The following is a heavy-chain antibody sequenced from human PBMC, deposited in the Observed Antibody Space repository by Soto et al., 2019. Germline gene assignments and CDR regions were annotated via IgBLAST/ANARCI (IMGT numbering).Heavy chain of an antibody. V-gene: IGHV3-30*18. J-gene: IGHJ4*02. CDR3: AKDLRIAVAGTDYFDS. CDR2: ISYDVTNK. Sequence: QVQLVESGGGVVQPGRSLRLSCAASGFSFSSYGMHWVRQVPGKGLEWVAVISYDVTNKYYADSVKGRFTISRDNSKNKLYLQMNSLRAEDTAVYYCAKDLRIAVAGTDYFDSWGQGTLVTVSS. D-gene: IGHD6-19*01. CDR1: GFSFSSYG.